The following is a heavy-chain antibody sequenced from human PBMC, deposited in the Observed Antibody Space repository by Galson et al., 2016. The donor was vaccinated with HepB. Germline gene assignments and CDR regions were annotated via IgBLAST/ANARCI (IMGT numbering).Heavy chain of an antibody. D-gene: IGHD3-10*01. CDR2: IWYDGSNK. CDR3: ARDRRPILLWFGDTRRDAFDI. CDR1: RFTFSSYG. V-gene: IGHV3-33*01. J-gene: IGHJ3*02. Sequence: SLRLSCAASRFTFSSYGMHWVRQAPGKGLEWVALIWYDGSNKYYADSVKGRFTISRDNSKNTLYLQMNSLRAEDTAVYYCARDRRPILLWFGDTRRDAFDIWGQGTMVTVSS.